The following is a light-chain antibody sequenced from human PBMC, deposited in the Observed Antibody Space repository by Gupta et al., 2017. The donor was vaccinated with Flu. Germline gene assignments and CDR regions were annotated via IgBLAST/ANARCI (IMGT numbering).Light chain of an antibody. J-gene: IGKJ1*01. CDR1: ESVGSH. CDR3: QQDNNWPRT. Sequence: EVVMTQSPATLSVSPGERATLSCRASESVGSHLAWYQQIPGQAPRLLIYGASTRATGIPAKFSGSGSGTXFTLTIXSLQSEDFAVYYCQQDNNWPRTFGXGTKVEIK. V-gene: IGKV3-15*01. CDR2: GAS.